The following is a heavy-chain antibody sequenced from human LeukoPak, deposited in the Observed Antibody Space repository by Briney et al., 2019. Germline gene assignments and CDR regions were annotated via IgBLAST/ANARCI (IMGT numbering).Heavy chain of an antibody. J-gene: IGHJ4*02. Sequence: PGESLKISCKVSGYTFTHNWIGWVRQKPGRGLEWLGVIFPADSNTAYNSSFRGQVTISVDKSIDTAYLQWGSLKASDSAIYYCARLDWAVASFDYWGQGTLVTVSS. CDR1: GYTFTHNW. CDR2: IFPADSNT. CDR3: ARLDWAVASFDY. D-gene: IGHD3-9*01. V-gene: IGHV5-51*01.